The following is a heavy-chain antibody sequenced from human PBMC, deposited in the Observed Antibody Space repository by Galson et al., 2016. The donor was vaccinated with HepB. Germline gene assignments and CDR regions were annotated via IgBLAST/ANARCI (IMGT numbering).Heavy chain of an antibody. J-gene: IGHJ4*02. CDR1: GFTLQDHA. D-gene: IGHD3/OR15-3a*01. CDR3: GKDISRGGLDH. Sequence: SLRLSCAASGFTLQDHAMHWVRHTPGKGLEWVAGIMWRSDRIDYADSVKGRFTVSRDNAQNSLYLQMNRLRTEDTALSYCGKDISRGGLDHWGQGTLVTVSS. CDR2: IMWRSDRI. V-gene: IGHV3-9*01.